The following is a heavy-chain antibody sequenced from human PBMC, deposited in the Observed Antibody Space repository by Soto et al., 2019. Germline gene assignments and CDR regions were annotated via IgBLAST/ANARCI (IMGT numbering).Heavy chain of an antibody. CDR1: GGTFSSYA. CDR3: ASGYYDSSGYSIDH. CDR2: LVIILGTT. D-gene: IGHD3-22*01. Sequence: QVQLVQSGAEVRKPGSSVKVSCKASGGTFSSYAFSWVRQAPGQGLEWMGGLVIILGTTNYAQKFQGRVSIDADESTSTAYMEMSSLRSEDTAVYYCASGYYDSSGYSIDHWGQGTQVTVSS. V-gene: IGHV1-69*01. J-gene: IGHJ4*02.